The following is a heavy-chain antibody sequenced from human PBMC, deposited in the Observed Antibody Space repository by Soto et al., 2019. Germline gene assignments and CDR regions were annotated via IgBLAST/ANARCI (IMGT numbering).Heavy chain of an antibody. CDR3: ERDPPRYFTSSPEGAGL. D-gene: IGHD2-21*01. J-gene: IGHJ4*02. CDR2: INPKTGDT. Sequence: ASVQVSCKASGYTFTDSHIHGVRQASGQGLEWLGWINPKTGDTNYPQKFQGRITMTRDTSMSTAYMELTNLTSDDTAVYYCERDPPRYFTSSPEGAGLWGQGTLVTVSS. CDR1: GYTFTDSH. V-gene: IGHV1-2*02.